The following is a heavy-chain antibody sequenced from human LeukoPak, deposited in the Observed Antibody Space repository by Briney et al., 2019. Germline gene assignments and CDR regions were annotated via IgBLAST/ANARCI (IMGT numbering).Heavy chain of an antibody. J-gene: IGHJ6*02. V-gene: IGHV3-23*01. CDR2: ISGSGLST. D-gene: IGHD3-3*01. Sequence: GGSLRLSCAASGFTFSSYAMSWVRQAPGRGLEWVSGISGSGLSTYYAASVKGRFTVSRDNSKNTLYLQMNSLRAEDTAVYYCAKGDFYGDYPYGMDVWGQGTTVTVSS. CDR3: AKGDFYGDYPYGMDV. CDR1: GFTFSSYA.